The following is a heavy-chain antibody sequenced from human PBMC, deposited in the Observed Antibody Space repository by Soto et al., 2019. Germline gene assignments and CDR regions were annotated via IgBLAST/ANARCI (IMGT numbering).Heavy chain of an antibody. CDR3: ARGFDGSADY. CDR2: INGGDANT. Sequence: ASVKVSCKASGYTFTSNAIHWMRQAPGQRLEWMGWINGGDANTKYSQNFQGRVTLRRDTSATTVYMELSSLRSEDTAVYYCARGFDGSADYWAQGTLVTVSS. J-gene: IGHJ4*02. D-gene: IGHD3-10*01. V-gene: IGHV1-3*01. CDR1: GYTFTSNA.